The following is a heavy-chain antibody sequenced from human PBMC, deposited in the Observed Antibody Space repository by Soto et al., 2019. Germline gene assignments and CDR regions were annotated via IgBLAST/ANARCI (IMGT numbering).Heavy chain of an antibody. Sequence: GGSLRLSCEASGFIFSTTDMSWVRQAPGKGLGWVSPIYGDSRTTYYADSVRGRFSISRDNSKNMVYLQMDSLRVDDTAIYYCVQNSGWFNSWGQGSLVTVSS. CDR3: VQNSGWFNS. J-gene: IGHJ5*01. CDR2: IYGDSRTT. D-gene: IGHD3-10*01. CDR1: GFIFSTTD. V-gene: IGHV3-23*01.